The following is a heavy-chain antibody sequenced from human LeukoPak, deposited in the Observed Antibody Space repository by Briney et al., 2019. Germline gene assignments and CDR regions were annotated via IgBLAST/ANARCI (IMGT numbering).Heavy chain of an antibody. CDR3: AKESGKFDY. CDR1: GLNFDDSA. Sequence: GESLKISCVASGLNFDDSAMHWVGQAPGKGLEWVSLISADGGSTFSADSVKGRFSISRDNSKNSLYLQMNSLRSEDTAMYHCAKESGKFDYWGQGTLVAVSS. CDR2: ISADGGST. J-gene: IGHJ4*02. V-gene: IGHV3-43*02.